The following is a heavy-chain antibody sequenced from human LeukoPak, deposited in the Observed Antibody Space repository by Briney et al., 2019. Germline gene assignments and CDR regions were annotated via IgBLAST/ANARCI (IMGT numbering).Heavy chain of an antibody. CDR1: GGSISSSSYY. V-gene: IGHV4-39*01. J-gene: IGHJ4*02. CDR3: ASHYSSGYYLTLYYFDY. CDR2: IYYSGST. D-gene: IGHD3-22*01. Sequence: SETLSLTCTVSGGSISSSSYYWGWIRQPPGKGLEWIGSIYYSGSTYHNPSLKSRVTISVDTSKNQFSLKLSSVTAADTAVYYCASHYSSGYYLTLYYFDYWGQGTLVTVSS.